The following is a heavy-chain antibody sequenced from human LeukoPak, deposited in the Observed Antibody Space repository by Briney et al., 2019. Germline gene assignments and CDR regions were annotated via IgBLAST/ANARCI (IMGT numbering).Heavy chain of an antibody. Sequence: GGSLRLSCVASGFTFSSYAMHWVRQAPGKGLEWVAVISYDGSNKYYADSVKGRFTISRDNSKNTLYLQMNSLRAEDTAVYYCASYYDFWSGYAPDWGQGTLVTVSS. J-gene: IGHJ4*02. CDR2: ISYDGSNK. V-gene: IGHV3-30-3*01. CDR3: ASYYDFWSGYAPD. CDR1: GFTFSSYA. D-gene: IGHD3-3*01.